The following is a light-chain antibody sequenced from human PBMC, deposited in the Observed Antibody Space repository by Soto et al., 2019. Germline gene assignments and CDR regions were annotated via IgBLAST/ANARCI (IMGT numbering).Light chain of an antibody. V-gene: IGLV1-47*01. CDR2: RNN. CDR1: SSKIGSNY. CDR3: AAWDDSLSGYV. J-gene: IGLJ1*01. Sequence: QCGRTQPPPGSGTPGPGGTNPFFGNSSKIGSNYVYWYQQLPGTAPKLLIYRNNQRPSGVPDRFSGSKSGTSASLAISGLRSEDEADYYCAAWDDSLSGYVFGTGTKVTVL.